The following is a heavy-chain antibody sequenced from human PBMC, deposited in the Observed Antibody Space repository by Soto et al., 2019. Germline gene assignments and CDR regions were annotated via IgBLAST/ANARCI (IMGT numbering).Heavy chain of an antibody. CDR1: GYTFTSYG. V-gene: IGHV1-18*01. D-gene: IGHD2-2*02. J-gene: IGHJ5*02. Sequence: ASVKVSCKASGYTFTSYGISWVRQAPGQGLEWMGWISAYNGNTNDAQKLQVRVTMTTDTSTSTAYMELRSLRSDDTAVYYCARDIVVVPAAIQGYNWFDPWGQGTLVTVSS. CDR2: ISAYNGNT. CDR3: ARDIVVVPAAIQGYNWFDP.